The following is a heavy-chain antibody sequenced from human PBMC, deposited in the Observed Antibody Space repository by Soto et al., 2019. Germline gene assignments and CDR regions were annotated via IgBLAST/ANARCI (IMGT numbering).Heavy chain of an antibody. CDR2: ISGSGGST. CDR1: GFTFSSYA. CDR3: AKEYYDYIWGSYRPVGYYMDV. D-gene: IGHD3-16*02. V-gene: IGHV3-23*01. J-gene: IGHJ6*03. Sequence: GSLRLSCAASGFTFSSYAMSWVRQAPGKGLEWVSAISGSGGSTYYADSVKGRFTISRDNSKNTLYLQMNSLRAEDTAVYYCAKEYYDYIWGSYRPVGYYMDVWGKGTTVTVSS.